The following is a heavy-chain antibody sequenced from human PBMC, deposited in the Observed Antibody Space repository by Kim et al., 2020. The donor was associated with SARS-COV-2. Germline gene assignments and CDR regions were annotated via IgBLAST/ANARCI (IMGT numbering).Heavy chain of an antibody. D-gene: IGHD6-13*01. CDR3: AKDRGEAAGTSPAMDV. V-gene: IGHV3-33*06. Sequence: GGSLRLSCAASGFTFSSYGMHWVRQAPGKGLEWVAVIWYDGSNKYYADSVKGRFTISRDNSKNTLYLQMNSLRAEDTAVYYCAKDRGEAAGTSPAMDVWGQGTTVTVSS. CDR2: IWYDGSNK. J-gene: IGHJ6*02. CDR1: GFTFSSYG.